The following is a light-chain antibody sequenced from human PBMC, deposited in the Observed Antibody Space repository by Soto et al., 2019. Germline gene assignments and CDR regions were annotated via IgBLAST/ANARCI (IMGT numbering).Light chain of an antibody. CDR3: ASYTSSRSYV. Sequence: QSVLTQPASVSGSPGQSITISCTGTSSDVGGYNYVSWYQQHPGKAPKLMMYEVSNRPSGVSNRFSVSKSGNTASLTISGLQAEVEADYYCASYTSSRSYVFGTGTKLTVL. J-gene: IGLJ1*01. CDR1: SSDVGGYNY. V-gene: IGLV2-14*01. CDR2: EVS.